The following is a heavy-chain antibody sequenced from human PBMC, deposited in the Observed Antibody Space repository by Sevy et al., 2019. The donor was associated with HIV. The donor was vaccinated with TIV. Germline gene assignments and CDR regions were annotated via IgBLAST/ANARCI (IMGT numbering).Heavy chain of an antibody. CDR2: ISSSSSTI. CDR3: AKDMYSSSRRYYYYYGMDV. CDR1: GFTFSSYS. Sequence: GGSLRLSCAASGFTFSSYSMNWVRQAPGKGLEWVSYISSSSSTIYYADSVKGRFTISRDNSKNSLYLQMNSLRAEDTALYYCAKDMYSSSRRYYYYYGMDVWGQGTTVTVSS. D-gene: IGHD6-6*01. V-gene: IGHV3-48*04. J-gene: IGHJ6*02.